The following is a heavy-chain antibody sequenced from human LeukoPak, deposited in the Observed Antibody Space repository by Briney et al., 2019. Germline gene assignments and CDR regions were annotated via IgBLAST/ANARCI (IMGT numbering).Heavy chain of an antibody. J-gene: IGHJ4*02. CDR1: GFTFSSFS. V-gene: IGHV3-9*01. CDR3: AKDYYGMGSYYAAFDY. Sequence: GGSLRLSCAASGFTFSSFSMNRDRQAQGQGLEWVSSPSRDSGSIGNADAVKGRFTITRANAKNSLYLQMNSLRAEDTAFYYCAKDYYGMGSYYAAFDYWGQGTLVTVSS. CDR2: PSRDSGSI. D-gene: IGHD3-10*01.